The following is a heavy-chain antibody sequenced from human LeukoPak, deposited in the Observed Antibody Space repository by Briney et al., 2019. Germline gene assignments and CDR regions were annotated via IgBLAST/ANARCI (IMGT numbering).Heavy chain of an antibody. CDR2: ISAYNGNT. J-gene: IGHJ5*02. V-gene: IGHV1-18*01. Sequence: ASVKLSCKASGYTFTSYGISWVRQPPAQGLEWMGWISAYNGNTNYAQKLQGRVTMTTHTSTSTAYMELRSLRSDDTAVYYCARLSNPSWFDPWGQGTLVSVSS. CDR1: GYTFTSYG. CDR3: ARLSNPSWFDP. D-gene: IGHD3-16*02.